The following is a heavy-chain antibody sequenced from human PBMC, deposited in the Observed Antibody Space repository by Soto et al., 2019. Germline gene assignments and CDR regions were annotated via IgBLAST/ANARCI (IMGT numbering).Heavy chain of an antibody. Sequence: EVQLVESGGGLVQPGGSLRLSCAASGFTVSSKYMTWVRQAPGKGLEWVSLIQSGGTTYYADSVKGRFTISRDTSENTLHLQMDSVTVDDTAVYYCARDDVLCDGGRCYGIPLDVWGKGTTFTVSS. V-gene: IGHV3-66*01. J-gene: IGHJ6*03. CDR1: GFTVSSKY. CDR2: IQSGGTT. CDR3: ARDDVLCDGGRCYGIPLDV. D-gene: IGHD2-15*01.